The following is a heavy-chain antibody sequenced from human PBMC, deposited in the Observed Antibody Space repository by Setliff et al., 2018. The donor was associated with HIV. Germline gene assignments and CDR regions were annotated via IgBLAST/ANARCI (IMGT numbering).Heavy chain of an antibody. V-gene: IGHV4-38-2*01. Sequence: SETLSLTCAVSGYSISSGYYWGWIRQPPGRGLEWIGNIYHSGGTHYNPSLRSRVTISVDTSKNQFSLKLSSVTAADTAVYYCARLSPPYGDYPDYWGQGTLVTVSS. CDR2: IYHSGGT. CDR3: ARLSPPYGDYPDY. J-gene: IGHJ4*02. CDR1: GYSISSGYY. D-gene: IGHD4-17*01.